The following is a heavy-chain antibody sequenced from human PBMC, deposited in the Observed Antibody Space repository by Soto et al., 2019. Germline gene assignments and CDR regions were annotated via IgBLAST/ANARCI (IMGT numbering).Heavy chain of an antibody. CDR1: GFTVSSNY. CDR2: IYSGGTT. CDR3: TTQSSGWTEDFDY. V-gene: IGHV3-66*01. J-gene: IGHJ4*02. D-gene: IGHD6-19*01. Sequence: EVQLVESGGGLVQPGGSLRLSCAASGFTVSSNYMSWVRQAPGKGLEWVSVIYSGGTTYFADSVKGRFSISRDNSKNTLFLQMNSLRVEDTAVYYCTTQSSGWTEDFDYWGQGTLVTVSS.